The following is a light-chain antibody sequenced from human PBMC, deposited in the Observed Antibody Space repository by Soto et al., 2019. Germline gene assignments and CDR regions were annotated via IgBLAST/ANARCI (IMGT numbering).Light chain of an antibody. J-gene: IGLJ3*02. V-gene: IGLV1-47*01. CDR2: RNN. Sequence: QLVLTQPPSASGTPGQRVTISCSGSSSNIGSHYVFWFQQLPGTAPKLLFYRNNQRPSGVPDRFSGSKSGTSASLAISGLRSEDEADYYCAAWDDSLSGWVFGGGTKLTVL. CDR1: SSNIGSHY. CDR3: AAWDDSLSGWV.